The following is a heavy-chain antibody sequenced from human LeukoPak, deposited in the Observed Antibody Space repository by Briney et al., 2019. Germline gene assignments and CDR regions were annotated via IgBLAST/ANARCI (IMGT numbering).Heavy chain of an antibody. D-gene: IGHD3-10*01. CDR2: ISSYNGDT. Sequence: ASVKVSCKASGYTFTSYGISWGRQAPGQGREWRGGISSYNGDTNYAQKLQGRVTMTTDTSTSTAYMELRRLRSDDTAVYYCARDLIRWGASGSYYNRYYYVMDVWGQGTTVAVSS. CDR3: ARDLIRWGASGSYYNRYYYVMDV. J-gene: IGHJ6*02. CDR1: GYTFTSYG. V-gene: IGHV1-18*01.